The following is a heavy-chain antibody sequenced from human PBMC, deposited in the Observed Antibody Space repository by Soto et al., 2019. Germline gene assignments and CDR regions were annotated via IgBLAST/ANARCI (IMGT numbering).Heavy chain of an antibody. J-gene: IGHJ4*02. CDR3: ASGGVGATTDY. Sequence: KPSETLSLTCAVSGGSISSGGYSWSWIRQPPGKGLEWIGYIYHSGSTYYNPSLKSRVTISVDRSKNQFSLKLSSVTAADTAVYYCASGGVGATTDYWGQGTLVTVSS. V-gene: IGHV4-30-2*01. CDR2: IYHSGST. CDR1: GGSISSGGYS. D-gene: IGHD1-26*01.